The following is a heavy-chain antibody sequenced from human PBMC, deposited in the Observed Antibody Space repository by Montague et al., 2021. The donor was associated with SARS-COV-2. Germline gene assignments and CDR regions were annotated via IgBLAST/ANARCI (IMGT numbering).Heavy chain of an antibody. J-gene: IGHJ4*02. V-gene: IGHV4-31*03. CDR1: GGSTTSGGYY. CDR3: VSSLPGNQFQFDY. CDR2: LYYNGMT. Sequence: TLSLTCSVSGGSTTSGGYYWTWIRQRPGGDLEWLGYLYYNGMTHYSPSLKSRASFSLDTSKNQFSLKLISVTATDSALYFCVSSLPGNQFQFDYWGQGALVTVSS. D-gene: IGHD1-14*01.